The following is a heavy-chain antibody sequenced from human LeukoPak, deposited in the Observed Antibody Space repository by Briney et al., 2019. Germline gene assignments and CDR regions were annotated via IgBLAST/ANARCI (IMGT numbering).Heavy chain of an antibody. V-gene: IGHV1-24*01. Sequence: ASVTVSCKVSGYTLTELSMHWVRQAPGKGLEWMGGFDPEDGETIYAQKFQGRVTMTEDTSTDTAYMELSSLRSEDTAVYYCATVSYDSSGYSFDYWGQGTLVTVSS. CDR1: GYTLTELS. J-gene: IGHJ4*02. CDR2: FDPEDGET. CDR3: ATVSYDSSGYSFDY. D-gene: IGHD3-22*01.